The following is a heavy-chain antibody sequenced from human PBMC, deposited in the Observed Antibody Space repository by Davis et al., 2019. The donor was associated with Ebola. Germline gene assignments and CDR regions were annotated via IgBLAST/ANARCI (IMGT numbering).Heavy chain of an antibody. CDR1: GFTFSSYA. J-gene: IGHJ6*02. V-gene: IGHV3-23*01. Sequence: GESLKISCAASGFTFSSYAMSWVRQAPGKGLEWVSSISGGNINTYYADSVKGRFTISRDNSKNTLYLQMNSLRAEDTAVYCCAKGLWSGNIGRVADVWGPGTTVIVSS. CDR3: AKGLWSGNIGRVADV. CDR2: ISGGNINT. D-gene: IGHD3-3*01.